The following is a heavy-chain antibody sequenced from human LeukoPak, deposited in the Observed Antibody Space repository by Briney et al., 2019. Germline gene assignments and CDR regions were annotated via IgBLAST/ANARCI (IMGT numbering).Heavy chain of an antibody. V-gene: IGHV1-69*13. CDR2: SVPMFGTI. D-gene: IGHD4-17*01. CDR1: GGTFYSYA. J-gene: IGHJ3*02. CDR3: ARGTTVTTAVLVPNDAFDI. Sequence: SVTVSCTASGGTFYSYAINWVRQAPGQGLEWMGGSVPMFGTINFAPKFQGRVTITADESTSTAYMELTSLKSEDTAVYYCARGTTVTTAVLVPNDAFDIWGQGTMVTVSS.